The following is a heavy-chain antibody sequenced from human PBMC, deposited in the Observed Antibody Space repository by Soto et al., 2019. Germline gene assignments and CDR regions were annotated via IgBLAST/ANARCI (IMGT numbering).Heavy chain of an antibody. V-gene: IGHV3-23*01. J-gene: IGHJ3*02. Sequence: EVQLLESGGGLVQPGGSLRLSCAASGFTFSSYAMTWLRQTPGQGLRWVSTVTPGADNTYHADSVKGRFTISRDTTKNTLYLQMNSLRVEDTAMYNCAGRYSRAYDIWGQGTMVTVSS. CDR2: VTPGADNT. CDR1: GFTFSSYA. CDR3: AGRYSRAYDI. D-gene: IGHD2-15*01.